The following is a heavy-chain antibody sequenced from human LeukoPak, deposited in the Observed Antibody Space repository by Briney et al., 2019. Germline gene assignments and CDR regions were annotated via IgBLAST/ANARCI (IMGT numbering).Heavy chain of an antibody. Sequence: PSETLSLTCTVSGGSISSSSYYWGWIRQPPGKGLEWIGSISYSGSTHYNPSLKSRVTVSRDTSKNQFSLKLSSVTAADTAVYYCARFAQVRQYSSGWYAPHARYAFDIWGQGTMVTVSS. CDR1: GGSISSSSYY. V-gene: IGHV4-39*07. CDR3: ARFAQVRQYSSGWYAPHARYAFDI. CDR2: ISYSGST. D-gene: IGHD6-19*01. J-gene: IGHJ3*02.